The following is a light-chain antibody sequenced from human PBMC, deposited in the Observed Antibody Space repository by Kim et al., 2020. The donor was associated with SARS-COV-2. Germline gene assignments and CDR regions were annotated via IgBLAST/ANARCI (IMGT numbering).Light chain of an antibody. Sequence: GERVNLSCRASQTIEMNFLAWYQQKPGQAPRLLIYGTITRDTGIPDRFRGRGSGTDCTLTISRLEPEDFAIYYCQQYETSSWTFGQGTKVDIK. J-gene: IGKJ1*01. CDR1: QTIEMNF. CDR2: GTI. CDR3: QQYETSSWT. V-gene: IGKV3-20*01.